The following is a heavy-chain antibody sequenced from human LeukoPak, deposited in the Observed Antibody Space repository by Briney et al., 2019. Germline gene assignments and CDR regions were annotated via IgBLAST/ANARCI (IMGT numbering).Heavy chain of an antibody. CDR2: VSSSSGTI. CDR1: GFTFSTYS. J-gene: IGHJ4*02. D-gene: IGHD6-25*01. V-gene: IGHV3-48*02. Sequence: GGSLRLSCAASGFTFSTYSMNWVRQAPGKGLEWVSYVSSSSGTIYYADSVKGRFTISRDNAKNSLYLQMNSLRDEDTAVYYCARAQSKMEAAGPYHFDNWGQGTLVTVSS. CDR3: ARAQSKMEAAGPYHFDN.